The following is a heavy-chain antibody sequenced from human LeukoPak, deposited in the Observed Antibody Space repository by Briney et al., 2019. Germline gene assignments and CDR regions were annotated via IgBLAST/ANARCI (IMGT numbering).Heavy chain of an antibody. CDR3: ARDVHGDYGSGWFDP. V-gene: IGHV1-69*05. Sequence: SVKVSCKTSGGTFNNSAISWVRQAPGQGLEWLGGIIPLFGTAGYAQNFQGRVTITKDESTRTVYLELTSLTSDDTAVYYCARDVHGDYGSGWFDPWGQGTLVSVSS. CDR1: GGTFNNSA. D-gene: IGHD4-17*01. CDR2: IIPLFGTA. J-gene: IGHJ5*02.